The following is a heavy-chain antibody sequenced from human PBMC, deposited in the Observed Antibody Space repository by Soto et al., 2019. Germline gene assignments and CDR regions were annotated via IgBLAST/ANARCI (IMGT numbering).Heavy chain of an antibody. CDR1: GGSISSYY. CDR2: IYCSGST. V-gene: IGHV4-59*01. D-gene: IGHD2-2*01. J-gene: IGHJ5*02. Sequence: PSETLSLTCTVSGGSISSYYWSWIRQPPGKGLEWIGYIYCSGSTNYNPSLKSRVTISVDTSKNQFSLKLSSVTAADTAVYYCARGYCITTSCYDWFDPWGQGTLVTVSS. CDR3: ARGYCITTSCYDWFDP.